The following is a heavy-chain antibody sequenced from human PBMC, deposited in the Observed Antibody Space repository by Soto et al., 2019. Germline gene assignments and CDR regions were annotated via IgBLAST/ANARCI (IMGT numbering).Heavy chain of an antibody. CDR3: ARRDLRGATTLRGASIDY. CDR1: GFTFSSYS. Sequence: GGSLRLSCAASGFTFSSYSMNWVRQAPGKGLEWVSYISSSSSTIYYADSVKGRFTISRDNDKNSLYLQMNSLRAEDTAVYYCARRDLRGATTLRGASIDYWGQGTLVTVSS. CDR2: ISSSSSTI. J-gene: IGHJ4*02. V-gene: IGHV3-48*01. D-gene: IGHD1-26*01.